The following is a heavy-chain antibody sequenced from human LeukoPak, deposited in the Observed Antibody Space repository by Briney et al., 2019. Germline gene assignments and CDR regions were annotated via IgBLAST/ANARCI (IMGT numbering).Heavy chain of an antibody. CDR3: ARRSEIVVVPAATYWYFDL. Sequence: SETLSLTCTVSGGSISSYYWSWIRQPPGKGLEWIGYIYYSGSTNYNPSLKNRVTISVDTSKNQFSLKLSSVTAADTAVYYCARRSEIVVVPAATYWYFDLWGRGTLVTVSS. V-gene: IGHV4-59*01. D-gene: IGHD2-2*01. CDR1: GGSISSYY. CDR2: IYYSGST. J-gene: IGHJ2*01.